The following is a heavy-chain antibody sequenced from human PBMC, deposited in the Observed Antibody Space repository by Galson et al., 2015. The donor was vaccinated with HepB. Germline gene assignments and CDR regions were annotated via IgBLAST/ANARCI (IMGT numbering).Heavy chain of an antibody. D-gene: IGHD3-3*01. CDR3: VRDGDFWRGYSYFDS. CDR1: GGSISSGSYW. Sequence: SETLSLTCSVSGGSISSGSYWWGWIRQPPGKGLEWIGNIYYNEGPYYDESLKSRATISVDTSKNQFSLKLTSVTAADTAVYYCVRDGDFWRGYSYFDSWGQGILVTVSS. V-gene: IGHV4-39*07. CDR2: IYYNEGP. J-gene: IGHJ4*02.